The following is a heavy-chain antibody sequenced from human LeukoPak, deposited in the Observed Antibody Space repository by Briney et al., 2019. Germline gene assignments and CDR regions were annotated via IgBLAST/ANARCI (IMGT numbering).Heavy chain of an antibody. Sequence: GGSLRLSCTVSGFTVSSNSMSWVRHAPGKGLEWVSFIYSGGNTHNSDSVKGRFTISRDNSKNTLYLQMNSLRAEDTAVYYCARRAGDYSHPYDYWGQGTLVTVSS. J-gene: IGHJ4*02. CDR3: ARRAGDYSHPYDY. CDR1: GFTVSSNS. V-gene: IGHV3-53*01. CDR2: IYSGGNT. D-gene: IGHD3-22*01.